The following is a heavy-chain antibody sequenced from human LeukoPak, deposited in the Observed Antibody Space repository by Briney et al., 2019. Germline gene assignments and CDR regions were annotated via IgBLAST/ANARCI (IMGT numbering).Heavy chain of an antibody. CDR2: IYSGDTT. V-gene: IGHV3-66*01. CDR1: GFSVNNNY. Sequence: GGSLRLSCTASGFSVNNNYISWVRQAPGRGLEWVSVIYSGDTTFYADSVKDRFTISRDNSKNTVYLQMNNLRGEDTAMYYCVREFYGPWGQGTLVTVSS. J-gene: IGHJ5*02. CDR3: VREFYGP. D-gene: IGHD4-17*01.